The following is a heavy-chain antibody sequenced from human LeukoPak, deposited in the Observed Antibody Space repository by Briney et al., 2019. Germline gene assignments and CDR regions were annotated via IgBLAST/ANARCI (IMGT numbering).Heavy chain of an antibody. V-gene: IGHV3-23*01. Sequence: GGSLRLSCSASGFIFRHYAVNWVRQSPGKGLEWVSGISGSGDSTYYADSVKGRFTVSRDNSKNTLYLQMNSLTAADTAVYFCAKALGDWPTTLDYWGRGTLVTVS. J-gene: IGHJ4*02. CDR1: GFIFRHYA. D-gene: IGHD3-16*01. CDR3: AKALGDWPTTLDY. CDR2: ISGSGDST.